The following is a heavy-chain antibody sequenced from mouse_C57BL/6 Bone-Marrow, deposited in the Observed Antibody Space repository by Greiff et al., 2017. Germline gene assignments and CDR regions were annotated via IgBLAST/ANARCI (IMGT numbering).Heavy chain of an antibody. CDR3: AKNYCGSSYKCFDV. CDR2: ILPGSGST. CDR1: GYTFTGYW. Sequence: QVQLQQSGAELMKPGASVKLSCKATGYTFTGYWIEWVKQRPGHGLEWIGEILPGSGSTNYNEKFKGKATFTADTSSNTAYRQLSSLTTEDSAIYDCAKNYCGSSYKCFDVWGTGTTVTVSS. D-gene: IGHD1-1*01. V-gene: IGHV1-9*01. J-gene: IGHJ1*03.